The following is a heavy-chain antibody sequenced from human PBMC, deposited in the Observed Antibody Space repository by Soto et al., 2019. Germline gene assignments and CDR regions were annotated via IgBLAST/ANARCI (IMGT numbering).Heavy chain of an antibody. J-gene: IGHJ4*02. V-gene: IGHV1-3*01. D-gene: IGHD6-13*01. CDR3: ARGLVSSSWYYFDY. CDR2: INAGNGNT. CDR1: GYTFTSYA. Sequence: QVQLVQSGAEVKKPGASVKVSCKASGYTFTSYAMHWVRQAPGQRLEWMGWINAGNGNTKYSQKFQGRVTITRDTXXSTAYMELSSLRSEDTAVYYCARGLVSSSWYYFDYWGQGTLVTVSS.